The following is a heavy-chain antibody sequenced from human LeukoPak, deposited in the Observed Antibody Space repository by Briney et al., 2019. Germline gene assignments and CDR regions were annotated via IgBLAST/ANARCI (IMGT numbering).Heavy chain of an antibody. J-gene: IGHJ3*02. CDR1: GFTFSSYG. CDR3: ARHGGGWSSAFDI. Sequence: PGGSLRLSCAASGFTFSSYGMHWVRQAPGKGLEWVAVIWYDGSNKYYADSVKGRFTISRDNSKNTLYLQMNSLRAEDTAVYYCARHGGGWSSAFDIWGQGTMVTVSS. D-gene: IGHD6-19*01. CDR2: IWYDGSNK. V-gene: IGHV3-33*01.